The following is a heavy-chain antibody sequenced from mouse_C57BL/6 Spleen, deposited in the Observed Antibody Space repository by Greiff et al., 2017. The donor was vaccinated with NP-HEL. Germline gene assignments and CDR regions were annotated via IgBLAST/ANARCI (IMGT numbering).Heavy chain of an antibody. V-gene: IGHV7-3*01. J-gene: IGHJ4*01. Sequence: EVQRVESGGGLVQPGGSLSLSCAASGFTFTDYYMSWVRQPPGKALEWLGFIRNKANGYTTEYSASVKGRFTISRDNSQSILYLQMNALRAEDSATYYCARSYYDYDVYAMDYWGQGTSVTVSS. CDR3: ARSYYDYDVYAMDY. D-gene: IGHD2-4*01. CDR2: IRNKANGYTT. CDR1: GFTFTDYY.